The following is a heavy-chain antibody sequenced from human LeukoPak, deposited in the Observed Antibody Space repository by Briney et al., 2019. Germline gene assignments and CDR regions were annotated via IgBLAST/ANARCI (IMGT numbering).Heavy chain of an antibody. V-gene: IGHV3-30*02. D-gene: IGHD1-26*01. CDR1: GFTFSSYG. J-gene: IGHJ5*02. CDR2: IWYSGNDE. Sequence: PGGSLRLSCAASGFTFSSYGIHWVRQAPGKGLEWVAVIWYSGNDEYYADSVKGRFTISRDNSKNTLYLQMNSLRAEDTAVYYCAKDGSESGGSYSNWFDPWGQGTLVTVSS. CDR3: AKDGSESGGSYSNWFDP.